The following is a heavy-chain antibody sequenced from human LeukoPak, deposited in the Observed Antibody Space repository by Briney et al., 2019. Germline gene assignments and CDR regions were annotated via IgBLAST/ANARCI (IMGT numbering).Heavy chain of an antibody. D-gene: IGHD3-22*01. CDR1: GFTFSSYS. CDR3: ARGIDTAMVTWEKDYYDSSGYHYFDY. J-gene: IGHJ4*02. V-gene: IGHV3-21*04. CDR2: ISSSSSYI. Sequence: GGSLRLSCAASGFTFSSYSMNWVRQAPGKGLEWVSSISSSSSYIYYADSVKGRFSISRDNAKNSLYLQMNSLRAEDTAVYYCARGIDTAMVTWEKDYYDSSGYHYFDYWGQGTLVTVSS.